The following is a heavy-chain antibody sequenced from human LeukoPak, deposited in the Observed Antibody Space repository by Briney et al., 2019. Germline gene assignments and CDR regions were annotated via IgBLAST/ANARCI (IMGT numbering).Heavy chain of an antibody. J-gene: IGHJ3*02. Sequence: GGSLRLSCAASGFTVSSNYMSWVRQAPGKGLEWVSVIYSGGSTYYADSVKGRFTISRDNSKNTLYLQMNSLRAEDTAVYYCASIHCSSTSCCSQDAFDIWGQGTMVTVSS. CDR3: ASIHCSSTSCCSQDAFDI. D-gene: IGHD2-2*01. CDR2: IYSGGST. CDR1: GFTVSSNY. V-gene: IGHV3-66*02.